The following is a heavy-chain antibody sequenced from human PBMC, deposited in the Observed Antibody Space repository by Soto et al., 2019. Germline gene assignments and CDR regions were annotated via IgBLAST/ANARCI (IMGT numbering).Heavy chain of an antibody. CDR2: ISGSGGST. J-gene: IGHJ5*02. Sequence: GGSLRLSCAASGFTFSSYAMSWVRQAPGKGLEWVSAISGSGGSTYYADSVKGRFTISRDNSKNTLYLQMNSLRAEDTAVYYCAKGGHCSGGSCYSVTWFDPWGQGTLSPSP. V-gene: IGHV3-23*01. CDR3: AKGGHCSGGSCYSVTWFDP. CDR1: GFTFSSYA. D-gene: IGHD2-15*01.